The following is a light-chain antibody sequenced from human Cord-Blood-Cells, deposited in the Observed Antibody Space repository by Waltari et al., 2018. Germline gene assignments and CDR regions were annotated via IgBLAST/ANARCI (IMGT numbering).Light chain of an antibody. J-gene: IGLJ2*01. CDR2: DVS. V-gene: IGLV2-14*01. CDR1: SSAGGGYNY. Sequence: QSALTQPASVSGSPGQSLTISCTGTSSAGGGYNYVSWYQQHPGKAPKLMIYDVSNRPSGVSNRFSGSKSGNTASLTISGLQAEDEADYYCSSYTSSSTVVFGGGTKLTVL. CDR3: SSYTSSSTVV.